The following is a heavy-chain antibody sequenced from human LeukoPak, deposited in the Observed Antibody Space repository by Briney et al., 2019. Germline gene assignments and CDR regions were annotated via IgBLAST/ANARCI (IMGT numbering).Heavy chain of an antibody. CDR2: ISSSSSTI. D-gene: IGHD3-22*01. CDR3: AREPGPHYYDSSGSQFQH. CDR1: GSTFSSYI. J-gene: IGHJ1*01. Sequence: GGSLRLSCAASGSTFSSYIMNWVRQAPGKGLEWVSYISSSSSTIYYADSVKGRFTISRDNAKNSLYLQMNSLRAEDTAVYYCAREPGPHYYDSSGSQFQHWGQGTLVTVSS. V-gene: IGHV3-48*01.